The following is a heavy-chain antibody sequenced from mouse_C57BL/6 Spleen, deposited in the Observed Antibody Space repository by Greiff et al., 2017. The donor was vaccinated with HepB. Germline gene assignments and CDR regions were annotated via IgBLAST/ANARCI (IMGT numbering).Heavy chain of an antibody. Sequence: VQLQQPGAELVKPGASVKLSCKASGYTFTSYWMQWVKQRPGQGLEWIGEIDPSDSYTNYNQKFKGKATLTVDTSSSTAYMQLSSLTSEDSAVYYCARRDYYGSFAMDDWGQGTSVTVSS. V-gene: IGHV1-50*01. CDR2: IDPSDSYT. D-gene: IGHD1-1*01. CDR1: GYTFTSYW. CDR3: ARRDYYGSFAMDD. J-gene: IGHJ4*01.